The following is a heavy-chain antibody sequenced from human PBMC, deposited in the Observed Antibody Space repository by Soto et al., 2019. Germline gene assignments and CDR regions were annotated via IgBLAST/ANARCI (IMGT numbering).Heavy chain of an antibody. V-gene: IGHV1-2*02. CDR1: GYTFTGYY. CDR2: ISPNSGGT. J-gene: IGHJ6*02. CDR3: ARREPGGYSSSYGMDV. Sequence: QVQLVQSGAEVKKPGASVKVSCKASGYTFTGYYMHWVRQAPGQGLEWMGWISPNSGGTNYAQKCQGGVTMTRDTSISTAYMELSRLRSDDTAVYYCARREPGGYSSSYGMDVWGQGTTVTVSS. D-gene: IGHD6-13*01.